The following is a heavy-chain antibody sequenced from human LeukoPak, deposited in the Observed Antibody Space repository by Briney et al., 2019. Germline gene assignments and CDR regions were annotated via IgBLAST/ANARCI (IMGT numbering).Heavy chain of an antibody. CDR1: GYIFTSYW. V-gene: IGHV5-51*01. CDR2: IYPGDSDT. J-gene: IGHJ4*02. Sequence: GESLKISCKGSGYIFTSYWIGWVRQMPGKGLEWMGIIYPGDSDTRYSPSFQGQVTISADKSISTAYLQWSSLKASDTAMYYCARRHYYDSSGYHFDYWGQGTLVTVSS. CDR3: ARRHYYDSSGYHFDY. D-gene: IGHD3-22*01.